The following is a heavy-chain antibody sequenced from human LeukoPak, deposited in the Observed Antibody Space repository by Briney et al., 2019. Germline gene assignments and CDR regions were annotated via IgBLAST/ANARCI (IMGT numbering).Heavy chain of an antibody. V-gene: IGHV4-34*01. CDR2: INHSGST. D-gene: IGHD3-10*01. CDR3: ARGSDYYGSGTFDP. J-gene: IGHJ5*02. CDR1: GGSISGYY. Sequence: PLETLSLTCAVYGGSISGYYWSWIRQPPGKGLEWIGGINHSGSTNYNPSLKSRVTISVDTSKNQFSLKLSSVTAADTAVYYCARGSDYYGSGTFDPWGQGTLVTVSS.